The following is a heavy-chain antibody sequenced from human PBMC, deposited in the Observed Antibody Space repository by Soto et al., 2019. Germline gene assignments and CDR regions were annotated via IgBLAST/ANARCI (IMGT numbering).Heavy chain of an antibody. CDR1: RDYVNTFD. J-gene: IGHJ5*02. CDR3: AREGSHSDYNFAIGIQFWGFDP. D-gene: IGHD4-4*01. V-gene: IGHV4-4*07. Sequence: EPLSLTCNVSRDYVNTFDWAWVWQPDGKGLELIGRIFPNWNSDYCPSLKSRVTLSVDTSKNQISLNLTSVTAADMDVYYCAREGSHSDYNFAIGIQFWGFDPWGQGLPVTVSS. CDR2: IFPNWNS.